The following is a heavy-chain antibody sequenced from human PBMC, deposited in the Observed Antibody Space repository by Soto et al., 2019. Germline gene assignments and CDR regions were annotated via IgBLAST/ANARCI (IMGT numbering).Heavy chain of an antibody. CDR3: ARGPPRKGDCSGGSCDSGFYSYYGVDV. CDR1: GYTFTGYY. J-gene: IGHJ6*02. Sequence: GASVKVSCKASGYTFTGYYMHWVRQAPGQGLKWMGWINPNSGGTNYAQKFQGRVTMTRDTSISTAYMELSRLRSDDTAVYYCARGPPRKGDCSGGSCDSGFYSYYGVDVWGEGTTVTVS. D-gene: IGHD2-15*01. CDR2: INPNSGGT. V-gene: IGHV1-2*02.